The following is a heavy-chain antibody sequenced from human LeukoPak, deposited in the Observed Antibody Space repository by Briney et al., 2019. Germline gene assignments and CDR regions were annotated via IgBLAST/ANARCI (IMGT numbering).Heavy chain of an antibody. CDR2: IYYSGST. CDR3: ARVAPLSYSSGWYESQYYFDY. D-gene: IGHD6-19*01. J-gene: IGHJ4*02. Sequence: SETLSLTCTVSGGSISSYYWSWIRQPPGKGLEWIGYIYYSGSTNYNPSLKSRVTISVDTSKNQSSLKLSSVTAADTAVYYCARVAPLSYSSGWYESQYYFDYWGQGTLVTVSS. V-gene: IGHV4-59*08. CDR1: GGSISSYY.